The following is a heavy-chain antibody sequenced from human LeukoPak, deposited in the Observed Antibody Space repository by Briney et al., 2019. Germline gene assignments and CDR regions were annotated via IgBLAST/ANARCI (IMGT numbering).Heavy chain of an antibody. CDR2: MNPNSGNT. J-gene: IGHJ4*02. V-gene: IGHV1-8*01. D-gene: IGHD3-3*01. CDR3: ARARKELRFLEWLVAYYFDY. CDR1: GYTFTSYD. Sequence: ASVKVSCKASGYTFTSYDINWVRQATGQGLEWMGCMNPNSGNTGYAQKFQSRVTMTRNTSISTAYMELSSLRSEDTAVYYCARARKELRFLEWLVAYYFDYWGQGTLVTVSS.